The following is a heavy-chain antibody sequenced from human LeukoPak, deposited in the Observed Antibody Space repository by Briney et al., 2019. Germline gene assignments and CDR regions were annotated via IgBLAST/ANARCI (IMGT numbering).Heavy chain of an antibody. CDR2: IIPIFGTA. Sequence: SVKVSCKASGYTFTGYYMYWVRQAPGQGLEWMGGIIPIFGTANYAQKFQGRVTITADESTSTAYMELSSLRSEDTAVYYCARSRDGYKPGGYLEYFDYWGQGTLVTVSS. J-gene: IGHJ4*02. D-gene: IGHD5-24*01. V-gene: IGHV1-69*13. CDR3: ARSRDGYKPGGYLEYFDY. CDR1: GYTFTGYY.